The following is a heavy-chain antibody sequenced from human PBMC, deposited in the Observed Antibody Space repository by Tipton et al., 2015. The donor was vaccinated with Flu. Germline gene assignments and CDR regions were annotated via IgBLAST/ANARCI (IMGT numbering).Heavy chain of an antibody. Sequence: SLRLSCAASGFTFSTYWMSWVRQAPGKGLEWVANIKQGGDEKYYVDSVKGRFTISRDNPKNSLYLQMNSLRADDTAVYSCAKVIPELVAGLDSWGQGTLVTVSS. D-gene: IGHD6-19*01. CDR1: GFTFSTYW. CDR2: IKQGGDEK. V-gene: IGHV3-7*03. CDR3: AKVIPELVAGLDS. J-gene: IGHJ4*02.